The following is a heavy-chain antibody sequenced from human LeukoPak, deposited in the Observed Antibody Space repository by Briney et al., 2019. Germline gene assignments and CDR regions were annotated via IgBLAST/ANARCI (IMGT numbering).Heavy chain of an antibody. CDR1: GYTFTGYY. CDR3: ARVRADRQWLVLGY. J-gene: IGHJ4*02. Sequence: ASVKVSCKASGYTFTGYYMHWVRQAPGQGLEWMGWINPNSGGTNYAQRFQGRVTMTRDTSFSTAYMELSRLRSDDTAVYYCARVRADRQWLVLGYWGQGTLVTVSS. D-gene: IGHD6-19*01. CDR2: INPNSGGT. V-gene: IGHV1-2*02.